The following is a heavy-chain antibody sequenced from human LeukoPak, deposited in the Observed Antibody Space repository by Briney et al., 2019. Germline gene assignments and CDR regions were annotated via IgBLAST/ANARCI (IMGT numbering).Heavy chain of an antibody. CDR1: GFTFRSDW. CDR3: AKDILPRRTTIFGVVIVAQFPLDY. V-gene: IGHV3-7*03. CDR2: INPDGSAT. Sequence: GGSLRLSCAASGFTFRSDWMSWVRQSPEKGLEWAANINPDGSATYYVDSVKGRFIISRDNTKNSLYLQMNSLRAEDTAVYYCAKDILPRRTTIFGVVIVAQFPLDYWGQGTLVTVSS. D-gene: IGHD3-3*01. J-gene: IGHJ4*02.